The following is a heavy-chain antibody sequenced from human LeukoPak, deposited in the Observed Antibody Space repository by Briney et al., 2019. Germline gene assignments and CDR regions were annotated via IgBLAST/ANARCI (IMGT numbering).Heavy chain of an antibody. V-gene: IGHV6-1*01. CDR1: GYSVSSNRAA. CDR2: RCYRFKWYN. Sequence: SQTLSLTCAISGYSVSSNRAAWIWIRQSPSRGLEWLVRRCYRFKWYNDSAASLKTRISINADTSKNQFLLRLNSEAPEDTAVYYCARDPITGDRFDYWGQGTLVTVSS. CDR3: ARDPITGDRFDY. D-gene: IGHD7-27*01. J-gene: IGHJ4*02.